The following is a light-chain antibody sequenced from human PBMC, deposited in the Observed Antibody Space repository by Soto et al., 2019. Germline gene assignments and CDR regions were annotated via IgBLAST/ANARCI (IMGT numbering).Light chain of an antibody. CDR2: FAS. CDR1: QSIIGW. V-gene: IGKV1-5*03. CDR3: QQYYICSRWT. Sequence: EIQMTQSPATLSASLGERVTLTCRASQSIIGWLAWYQQKPGKAPKLLIYFASNIHTGIPSRFSGGGSGTEFTLTISSLQSDDFGVYYCQQYYICSRWTFGQGTKVDIK. J-gene: IGKJ1*01.